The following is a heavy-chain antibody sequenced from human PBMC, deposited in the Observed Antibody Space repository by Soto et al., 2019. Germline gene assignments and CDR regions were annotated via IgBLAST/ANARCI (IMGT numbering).Heavy chain of an antibody. Sequence: QVRLVQSGAEVKEPGDSVRVSCEASGYTFTAYHIHWARQAPGQGLEWMGWINPKFGDTGYAQDFQGRVSMTSDMSISTVYMELSRLTSDDTAIYYCARNMDYYYGRGSGNGHGVWGQGTTVTVFS. V-gene: IGHV1-2*02. CDR2: INPKFGDT. CDR3: ARNMDYYYGRGSGNGHGV. J-gene: IGHJ6*02. D-gene: IGHD3-10*02. CDR1: GYTFTAYH.